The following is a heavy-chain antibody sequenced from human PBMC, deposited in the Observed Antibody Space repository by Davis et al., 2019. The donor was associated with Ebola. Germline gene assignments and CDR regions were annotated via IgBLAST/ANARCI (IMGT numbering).Heavy chain of an antibody. D-gene: IGHD1-1*01. J-gene: IGHJ4*02. CDR1: GYTFTNYG. Sequence: AASVKVSCKASGYTFTNYGITWVRQAPGQGLEWMGWINPHNGNTNYAQNVQGRVTMTTDTSTSTAYMEVGSPKSDDTAVYYCARAQFPTTSDHWGQGTLVTVSS. CDR2: INPHNGNT. CDR3: ARAQFPTTSDH. V-gene: IGHV1-18*04.